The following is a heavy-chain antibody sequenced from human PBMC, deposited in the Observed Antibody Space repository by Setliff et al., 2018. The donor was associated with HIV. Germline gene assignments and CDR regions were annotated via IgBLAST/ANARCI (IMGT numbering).Heavy chain of an antibody. Sequence: PSETLSLTCTVSGASMSSYFWSWIRQPPGKGLEWIGYIYTNGSTNYNPSLKSRVTISVDTSKNQFSLKLSSVTAADTAVYYCARVERYCSGGSCYGFDCWGQGTLVTVSS. CDR2: IYTNGST. CDR1: GASMSSYF. V-gene: IGHV4-4*08. J-gene: IGHJ4*02. D-gene: IGHD2-15*01. CDR3: ARVERYCSGGSCYGFDC.